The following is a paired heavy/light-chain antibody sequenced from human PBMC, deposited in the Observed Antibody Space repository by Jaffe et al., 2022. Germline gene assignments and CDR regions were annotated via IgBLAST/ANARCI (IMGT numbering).Heavy chain of an antibody. CDR1: GYSISSAYY. J-gene: IGHJ4*02. V-gene: IGHV4-38-2*01. CDR2: IYHSGST. CDR3: ARAGYYDSSGYSYYFDY. D-gene: IGHD3-22*01. Sequence: QVQLQESGPGLLKPSETLSLTCAVSGYSISSAYYWGWIRQPPGKGLEWIGSIYHSGSTYYNPSLKSRVTISVDTSKNQFSLKLSSVTAADTAVYYCARAGYYDSSGYSYYFDYWGQGTLVTVSS.
Light chain of an antibody. CDR1: QSVSSN. J-gene: IGKJ2*01. Sequence: EIVMTQSPATLSVSPGERATLSCRASQSVSSNLAWYQQKPGQAPRLLIYGASTRATGIPARFSGSGSGTEFTLTISSLQSEDFAVYYCQQYNNWPPTYTFGQGTKLEIK. V-gene: IGKV3-15*01. CDR3: QQYNNWPPTYT. CDR2: GAS.